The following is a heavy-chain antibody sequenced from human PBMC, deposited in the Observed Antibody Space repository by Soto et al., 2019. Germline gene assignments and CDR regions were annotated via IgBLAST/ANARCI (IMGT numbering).Heavy chain of an antibody. J-gene: IGHJ1*01. CDR1: GFTFRSYA. V-gene: IGHV3-30-3*01. Sequence: GGSLRLSCAASGFTFRSYAMHWVRQAPGKGLEWVSSISYGEISTYYADSVKGRFTISRDNSKNTLYLQMNSLRAEDTAVYYCAKGVPGIAVAGTGYFQHWGQGTLVTVSS. D-gene: IGHD6-19*01. CDR3: AKGVPGIAVAGTGYFQH. CDR2: ISYGEIST.